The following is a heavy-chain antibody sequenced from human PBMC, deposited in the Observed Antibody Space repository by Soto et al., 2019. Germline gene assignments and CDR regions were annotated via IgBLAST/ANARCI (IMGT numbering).Heavy chain of an antibody. CDR2: ISYDGSNK. V-gene: IGHV3-30*03. D-gene: IGHD1-26*01. CDR3: ARSPYSVSYLAYFDY. CDR1: GFTFSSYS. Sequence: QVQLVESGGGVVQPGRSLRLSCAASGFTFSSYSMHWVRQAPGKGLEWVAVISYDGSNKYYADSVKGRFTISRDNSKNTLYLQMNSLRAEDTAVYYCARSPYSVSYLAYFDYWGQGTLVTVSS. J-gene: IGHJ4*02.